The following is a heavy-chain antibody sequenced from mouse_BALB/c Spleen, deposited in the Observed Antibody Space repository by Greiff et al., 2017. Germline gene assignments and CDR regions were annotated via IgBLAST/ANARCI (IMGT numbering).Heavy chain of an antibody. V-gene: IGHV3-6*02. D-gene: IGHD4-1*01. CDR2: ISYDGSN. Sequence: EVQLVESGPGLVKPSQSLSLTCSVTGYSITSGYYWNWIRQFPGNKLEWMGYISYDGSNNYNPSLKNRISITRDTSKNQFFLKLNSVTTEDTATYYCAREAGKFAYWGQGTLVTVSA. CDR1: GYSITSGYY. J-gene: IGHJ3*01. CDR3: AREAGKFAY.